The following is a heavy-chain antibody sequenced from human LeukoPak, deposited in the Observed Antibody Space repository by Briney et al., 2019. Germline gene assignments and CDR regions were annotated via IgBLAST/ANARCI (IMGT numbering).Heavy chain of an antibody. V-gene: IGHV4-59*11. Sequence: PSETLSLTCTVSGGSISSHYWSWIRQPPGKGLEWIGYIYYSGCTNYNPSLKSRVTISVDTSKNQFSLKLSSVTAADTAVYYCARLARGLRIWFDPWGQGTLVTVSS. J-gene: IGHJ5*02. CDR1: GGSISSHY. CDR2: IYYSGCT. D-gene: IGHD4-17*01. CDR3: ARLARGLRIWFDP.